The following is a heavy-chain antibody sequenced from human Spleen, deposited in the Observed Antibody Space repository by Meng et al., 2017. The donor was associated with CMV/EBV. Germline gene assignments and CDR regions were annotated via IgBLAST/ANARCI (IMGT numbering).Heavy chain of an antibody. D-gene: IGHD6-13*01. Sequence: SVKVSCKASGGTFSSYAVSWVRQAPGQGLEWMGGIIPMLGLGNQAQKFHGRVTITADKSTNTAYMELSSLRSDDTAVYYCATLNQYSSTWSDYWGQGTLVTVS. CDR3: ATLNQYSSTWSDY. CDR2: IIPMLGLG. V-gene: IGHV1-69*10. J-gene: IGHJ4*02. CDR1: GGTFSSYA.